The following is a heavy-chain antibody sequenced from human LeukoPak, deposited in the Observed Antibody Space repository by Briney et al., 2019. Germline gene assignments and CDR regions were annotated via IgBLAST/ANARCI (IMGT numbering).Heavy chain of an antibody. V-gene: IGHV3-11*01. CDR3: ARDQSYNYYGSGSYYWPSDY. CDR2: ISSSGSTI. J-gene: IGHJ4*02. Sequence: PGGSLRLSCAASGFTFSDYYMSWIRQAPGKGLEWVSYISSSGSTIYYADSVKGRFTISRDNAKNSLYLQMNSLRAEDTAVYYCARDQSYNYYGSGSYYWPSDYWGQGTLVTVSS. CDR1: GFTFSDYY. D-gene: IGHD3-10*01.